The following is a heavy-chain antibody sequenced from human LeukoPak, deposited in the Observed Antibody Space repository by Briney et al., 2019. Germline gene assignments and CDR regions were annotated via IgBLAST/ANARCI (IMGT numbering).Heavy chain of an antibody. V-gene: IGHV1-46*01. J-gene: IGHJ4*02. CDR2: INPSGGST. CDR3: ARGAGANSGDY. D-gene: IGHD4-23*01. Sequence: RQXPXXGLXWMGIINPSGGSTSYAQKFQGRVTMTRDTSTSAVYMDLSSLRSEDTAVYYCARGAGANSGDYWGQGTPVTVSS.